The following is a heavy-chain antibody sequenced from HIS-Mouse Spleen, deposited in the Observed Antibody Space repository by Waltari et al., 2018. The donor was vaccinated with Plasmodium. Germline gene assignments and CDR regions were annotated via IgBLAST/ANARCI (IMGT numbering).Heavy chain of an antibody. V-gene: IGHV1-18*01. CDR3: ARGSAGDAFDI. CDR2: ISPYNGNT. J-gene: IGHJ3*02. CDR1: GYTFIRYG. Sequence: QVQLVQSGAEVKQPGASVKVSCKASGYTFIRYGFTWVRQAPGQGLEWMGWISPYNGNTNFAQKLQGRVTMTTDTSTSTAYMELRSLRFDDTAVYYCARGSAGDAFDIWGQGTMVTVSS. D-gene: IGHD6-19*01.